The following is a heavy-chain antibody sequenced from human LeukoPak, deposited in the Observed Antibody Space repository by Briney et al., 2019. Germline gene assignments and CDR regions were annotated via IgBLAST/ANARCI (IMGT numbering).Heavy chain of an antibody. CDR2: ISWNSGSI. CDR3: AKDMGTGALDAFDI. CDR1: GFTFDDYA. V-gene: IGHV3-9*01. Sequence: PGRSLRLSCGASGFTFDDYAMHWVRQAPGKGLEWVSGISWNSGSIGYADSVKGRFTISRDNAKNSLYLQMNSLRAEDTALYYCAKDMGTGALDAFDIWGQGTMVTVSS. J-gene: IGHJ3*02. D-gene: IGHD2-8*02.